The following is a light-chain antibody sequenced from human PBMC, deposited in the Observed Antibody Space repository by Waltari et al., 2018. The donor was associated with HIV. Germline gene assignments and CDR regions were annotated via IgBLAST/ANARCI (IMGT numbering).Light chain of an antibody. V-gene: IGLV2-14*03. CDR1: SSDVGGYNS. J-gene: IGLJ2*01. Sequence: QSALPQPASVSGSPGPSITIPCTGTSSDVGGYNSVSWYQQHPGKAPKLMIYHVSNRPSGVSNRFSGSKSGNTASLTISGLQAEDEADYYCTSYTSSNTLVIFGGGTKLTVL. CDR2: HVS. CDR3: TSYTSSNTLVI.